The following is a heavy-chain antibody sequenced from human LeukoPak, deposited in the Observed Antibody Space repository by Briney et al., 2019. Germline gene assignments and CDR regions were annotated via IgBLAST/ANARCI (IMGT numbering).Heavy chain of an antibody. D-gene: IGHD2-2*02. J-gene: IGHJ4*02. CDR3: AKVGHDCSSTSCYTIRVPYYFDY. V-gene: IGHV1-2*06. CDR1: GYTFTGYY. Sequence: GASVKVSCKASGYTFTGYYIHWVRQAPGQGLEWMGRINPNSGGTNYAQKFQGRVTMTRDTSISTAYMELSRLRSDDTAVYYCAKVGHDCSSTSCYTIRVPYYFDYWGQGTLVTVSS. CDR2: INPNSGGT.